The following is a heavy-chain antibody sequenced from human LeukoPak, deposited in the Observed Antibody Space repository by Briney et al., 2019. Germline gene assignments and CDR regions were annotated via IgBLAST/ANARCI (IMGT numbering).Heavy chain of an antibody. J-gene: IGHJ4*02. CDR3: ATNGHSSSWYTDFDY. Sequence: PGGSLRLSCAASGFTFSSYAMSWVRQAPGKGLEWVSAISGSGGSTYYADSAKGRFTISRDNSKNTLYLQMNSLRAEDTAVYYCATNGHSSSWYTDFDYWGQGTLVTVSS. CDR1: GFTFSSYA. D-gene: IGHD6-13*01. V-gene: IGHV3-23*01. CDR2: ISGSGGST.